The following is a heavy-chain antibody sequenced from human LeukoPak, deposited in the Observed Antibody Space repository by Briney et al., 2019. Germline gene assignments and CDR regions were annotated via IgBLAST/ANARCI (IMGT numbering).Heavy chain of an antibody. CDR1: GFTVSSNY. CDR3: AKVVGATPFDY. J-gene: IGHJ4*02. Sequence: GGSLRLSCAASGFTVSSNYMSWVRQAPGKGLEWVSVIYSGGSTYHADSVKGRFTISRDNSKNTLYLQMNSLRAEDTAVYYCAKVVGATPFDYWGQGTLVTVSS. D-gene: IGHD1-26*01. V-gene: IGHV3-53*01. CDR2: IYSGGST.